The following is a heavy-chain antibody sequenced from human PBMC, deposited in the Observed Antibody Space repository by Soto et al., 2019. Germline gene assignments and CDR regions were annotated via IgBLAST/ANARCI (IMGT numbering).Heavy chain of an antibody. J-gene: IGHJ5*02. CDR3: AKEGAAGPALYTVSAP. D-gene: IGHD2-2*01. CDR1: GGSISSRSYY. CDR2: IYYSGST. V-gene: IGHV4-39*05. Sequence: PSWTPALTCTVCGGSISSRSYYGGWKRQPPGKGLEWIGSIYYSGSTYYNPSLKSRVTISVDTSKNQFSLKLSSVTAADTAVFIFAKEGAAGPALYTVSAPWGKGTLVPV.